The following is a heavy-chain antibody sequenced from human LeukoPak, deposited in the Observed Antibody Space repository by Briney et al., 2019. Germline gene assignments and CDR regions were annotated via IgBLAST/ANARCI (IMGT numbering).Heavy chain of an antibody. CDR3: ASGYCSGDNCYSG. CDR1: GFSLTSYW. D-gene: IGHD2-15*01. J-gene: IGHJ4*02. V-gene: IGHV3-74*01. CDR2: INSDGRTT. Sequence: GGSLRLSCAASGFSLTSYWMHWLRQAPGKELVWVSRINSDGRTTSYADPVKGRFTISRDNAKNTVYLQMNSLRVEDTAVYYCASGYCSGDNCYSGWGQGTLVTVSS.